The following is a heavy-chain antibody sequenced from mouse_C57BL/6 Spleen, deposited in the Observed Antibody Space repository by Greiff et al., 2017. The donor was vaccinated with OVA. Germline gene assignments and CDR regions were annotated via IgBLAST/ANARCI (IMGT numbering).Heavy chain of an antibody. D-gene: IGHD1-1*01. V-gene: IGHV1-64*01. CDR3: ASPVITTVDYWYFDV. CDR1: GYTFTSYW. CDR2: IHPSSGST. Sequence: VKLQQPGAELVKPGASVKLSCKASGYTFTSYWMHWVKQRPGQGLEWIGMIHPSSGSTNYNEQFKSKATLTVDKSSSTAYMQLSSLTSEDSAVYYCASPVITTVDYWYFDVWGTGTTGTVSS. J-gene: IGHJ1*03.